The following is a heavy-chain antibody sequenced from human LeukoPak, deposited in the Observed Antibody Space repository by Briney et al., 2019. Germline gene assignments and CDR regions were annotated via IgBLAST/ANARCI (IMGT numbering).Heavy chain of an antibody. CDR3: ARGPRRLGYCSSTSCSGGWFDP. D-gene: IGHD2-2*01. CDR2: INHSGST. Sequence: SETLSLTCAVYGGSFSGYYWSWIHQPPGKGLEWIGEINHSGSTNYNPSLKSRVTISVDTSKNQFSLKLSSVTAADTAVYYCARGPRRLGYCSSTSCSGGWFDPWGQGTLVTVSS. J-gene: IGHJ5*02. CDR1: GGSFSGYY. V-gene: IGHV4-34*01.